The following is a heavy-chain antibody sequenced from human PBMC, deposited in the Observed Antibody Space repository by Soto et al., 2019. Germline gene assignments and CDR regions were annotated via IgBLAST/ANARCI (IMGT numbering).Heavy chain of an antibody. D-gene: IGHD3-3*02. CDR3: ASAGLAPYYYHGMDV. Sequence: ASVKVSCTASGYTFTGYYMHWVRQAPGQWLERMGRINPNSGGTNYAQKFQGWVTMTRDTSISTAYMELIRLRSDDTVVYYCASAGLAPYYYHGMDVWGQGTTVTVPS. CDR1: GYTFTGYY. V-gene: IGHV1-2*04. CDR2: INPNSGGT. J-gene: IGHJ6*02.